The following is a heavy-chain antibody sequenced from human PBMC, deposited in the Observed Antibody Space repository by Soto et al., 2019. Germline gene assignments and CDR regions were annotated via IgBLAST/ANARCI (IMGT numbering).Heavy chain of an antibody. CDR2: ISSSGGST. V-gene: IGHV3-23*01. Sequence: EVQLLESGGGLVQPGGSLRLSCAASGFTFDIHAMSWVRQAPGKGLQWVSVISSSGGSTYYADSVKGRFTISRDNSKNTLYLQMNSLRADDTAVYYCAKGSPATHYFYYAMDVWGQGTTVTVSS. CDR3: AKGSPATHYFYYAMDV. CDR1: GFTFDIHA. J-gene: IGHJ6*02.